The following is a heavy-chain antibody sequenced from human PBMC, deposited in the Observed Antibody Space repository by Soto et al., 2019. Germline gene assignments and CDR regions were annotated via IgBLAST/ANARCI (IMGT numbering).Heavy chain of an antibody. CDR1: GGSISSGGSY. Sequence: LSLTCTVSGGSISSGGSYWGWIRQPPGKGLEWIGYIYYSGNAYFNPSLKSRVTLSVDTSKNQFSLNLSSVTAADTAVYYCVRYCSTTKCPFDYWGQGTLVTVSS. CDR2: IYYSGNA. V-gene: IGHV4-30-4*01. J-gene: IGHJ4*02. D-gene: IGHD2-2*01. CDR3: VRYCSTTKCPFDY.